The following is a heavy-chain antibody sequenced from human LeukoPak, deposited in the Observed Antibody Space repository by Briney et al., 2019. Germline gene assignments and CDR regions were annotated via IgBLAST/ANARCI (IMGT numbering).Heavy chain of an antibody. CDR3: VQGTRRGAITMVRGVIGKSYYFDS. CDR1: GFTFSNYG. D-gene: IGHD3-10*01. Sequence: GGSLRLSCAPSGFTFSNYGMHWVRQVPGKGLEWVAFIPYDGTNKYYADSVKGRFTISRDNSKNTLYLQMNSLRAADTALYYCVQGTRRGAITMVRGVIGKSYYFDSWGQGTLVTVSS. V-gene: IGHV3-30*02. CDR2: IPYDGTNK. J-gene: IGHJ4*02.